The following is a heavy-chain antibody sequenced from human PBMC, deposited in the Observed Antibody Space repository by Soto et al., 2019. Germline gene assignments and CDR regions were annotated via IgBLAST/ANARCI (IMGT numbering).Heavy chain of an antibody. V-gene: IGHV6-1*01. J-gene: IGHJ6*02. CDR2: AYYSSKWYG. D-gene: IGHD6-6*01. CDR1: GDIVSSNFAA. CDR3: ARIHSSSSSAMDA. Sequence: SQTFSLTCVISGDIVSSNFAASNWIMHSPSRGLEWLGRAYYSSKWYGNYAVSVKSRITINPDTSKNQFSLQLNSVSPEDTAVYYFARIHSSSSSAMDAWGQGTTVTVP.